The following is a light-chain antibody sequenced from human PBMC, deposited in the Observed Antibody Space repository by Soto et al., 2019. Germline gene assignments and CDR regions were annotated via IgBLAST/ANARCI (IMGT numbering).Light chain of an antibody. J-gene: IGLJ1*01. V-gene: IGLV2-14*03. Sequence: QSVLNQPASVYGSPGQSIAISCTGTSSDVGGYNYVSWYQHHPGKAPKLMIYDVSNRPSGVSDRFSGSKSGNTASLTISGLQSEDEADYYYSSYTSSGNYVFGTGTKVTV. CDR1: SSDVGGYNY. CDR2: DVS. CDR3: SSYTSSGNYV.